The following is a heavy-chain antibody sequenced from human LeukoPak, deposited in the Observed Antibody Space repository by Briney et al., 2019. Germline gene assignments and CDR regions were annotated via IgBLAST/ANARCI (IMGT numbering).Heavy chain of an antibody. J-gene: IGHJ4*02. Sequence: PGGSLRLSCVASGFIFRNYAMSWVRQAPGEGLEWASGISDNGGGTYYADSVKGRFTISRDNSKNMLYLQMNSLRAEDTAVYYCAKESGALGAPLYDYWGRGILVTASS. D-gene: IGHD4/OR15-4a*01. CDR3: AKESGALGAPLYDY. CDR2: ISDNGGGT. V-gene: IGHV3-23*01. CDR1: GFIFRNYA.